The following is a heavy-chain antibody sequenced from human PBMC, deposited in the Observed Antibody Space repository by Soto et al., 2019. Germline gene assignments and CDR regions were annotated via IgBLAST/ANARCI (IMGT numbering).Heavy chain of an antibody. D-gene: IGHD1-26*01. V-gene: IGHV3-23*01. CDR3: ASRRSGSYYGH. Sequence: EVQLLESGGGLVQPGGSLRLSCAASGFTFSSYAMRWVRQAPVKGLEWVSAISGSGGSTYYADSVKGRFTISRDNSKNTLYLQMNSLGAEDTAVYYCASRRSGSYYGHRGQGTLVTVSS. CDR1: GFTFSSYA. J-gene: IGHJ4*02. CDR2: ISGSGGST.